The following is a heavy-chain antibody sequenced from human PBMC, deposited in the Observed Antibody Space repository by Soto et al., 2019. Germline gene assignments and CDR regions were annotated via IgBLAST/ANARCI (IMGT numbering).Heavy chain of an antibody. J-gene: IGHJ4*01. Sequence: GGSLRLSCTASGFTFDYYAMHWVRQGPGRGLEWVSGITWSSGKIAYADSVKGRFTIARDDDNNSLYLQLNRRRPEDRALYYCVKDSXADFHRVLSTAEYFFDYWGHGTLVTVSS. CDR3: VKDSXADFHRVLSTAEYFFDY. D-gene: IGHD2-15*01. V-gene: IGHV3-9*01. CDR2: ITWSSGKI. CDR1: GFTFDYYA.